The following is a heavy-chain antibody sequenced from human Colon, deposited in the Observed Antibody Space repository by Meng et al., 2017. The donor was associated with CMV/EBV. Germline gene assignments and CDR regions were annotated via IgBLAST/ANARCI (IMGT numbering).Heavy chain of an antibody. J-gene: IGHJ4*02. V-gene: IGHV3-19*01. D-gene: IGHD6-19*01. CDR2: VRWNGSRP. CDR3: AKVYSSGWYFLDY. Sequence: GGSLRLSCAASGFTFSNSDMNWVRQAPGKGLEWVSGVRWNGSRPHYADSVKGRFIISRDSSRNFVYQQLNSLRAEDTAVYYCAKVYSSGWYFLDYWGQGTLVTVSS. CDR1: GFTFSNSD.